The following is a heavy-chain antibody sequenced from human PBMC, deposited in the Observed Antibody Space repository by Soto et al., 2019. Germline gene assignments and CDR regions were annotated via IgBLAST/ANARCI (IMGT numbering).Heavy chain of an antibody. Sequence: EVQLEESGGALVQPGGSLRLSCAASGFTFKTSNMNWVRQAPGKGLEWVSYIGTSGTPVYYADSVKGRFTISRDNAKNSLFLQMHSLRDEDTALYFCARDPSPDSSGWYYFDYWGQGTLVTVSS. CDR1: GFTFKTSN. V-gene: IGHV3-48*02. CDR3: ARDPSPDSSGWYYFDY. CDR2: IGTSGTPV. D-gene: IGHD6-19*01. J-gene: IGHJ4*02.